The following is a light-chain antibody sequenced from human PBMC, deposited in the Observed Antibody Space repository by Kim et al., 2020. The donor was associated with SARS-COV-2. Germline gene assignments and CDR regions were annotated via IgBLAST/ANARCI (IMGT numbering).Light chain of an antibody. V-gene: IGLV1-51*01. CDR1: SSNIGNNY. CDR2: DNN. J-gene: IGLJ3*02. CDR3: GTWDSSLSAGRV. Sequence: QTDPISCSGSSSNIGNNYVSWYQQLPGTAPKLLIYDNNKRPSGIPDRFSGSKSGTSATLGITGLQTGDEADYYCGTWDSSLSAGRVFGGGTQLTVL.